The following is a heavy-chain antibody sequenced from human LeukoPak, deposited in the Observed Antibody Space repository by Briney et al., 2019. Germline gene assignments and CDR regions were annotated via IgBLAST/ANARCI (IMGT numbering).Heavy chain of an antibody. CDR2: INHSGST. J-gene: IGHJ5*02. V-gene: IGHV4-34*09. CDR3: ARASTVTTGWFDP. Sequence: SETLSLTCAVYGGSFSGYYWSWIRQPPGKGLEWIGEINHSGSTYYNPSLKSRVTISVDTSKNQFSLKLSSVTAADTAVYYCARASTVTTGWFDPWGQGTLVTVSS. D-gene: IGHD4-11*01. CDR1: GGSFSGYY.